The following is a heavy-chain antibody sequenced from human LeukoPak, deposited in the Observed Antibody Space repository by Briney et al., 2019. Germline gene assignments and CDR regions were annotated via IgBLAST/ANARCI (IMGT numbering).Heavy chain of an antibody. D-gene: IGHD2-15*01. Sequence: ASVKVSCKASGYTFTSYYMHWVRQAPGQGLEWMGIINPSGGSTSYAQKFQGRVTMTRDTSTSTVYMELSSLRSEDTAVYYCARDKAEVVVVAATPDWYFDLWGRGTLVTVSS. J-gene: IGHJ2*01. CDR3: ARDKAEVVVVAATPDWYFDL. V-gene: IGHV1-46*01. CDR2: INPSGGST. CDR1: GYTFTSYY.